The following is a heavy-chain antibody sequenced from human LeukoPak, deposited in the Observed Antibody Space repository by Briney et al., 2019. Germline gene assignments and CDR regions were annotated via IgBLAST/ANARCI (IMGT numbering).Heavy chain of an antibody. V-gene: IGHV4-39*01. CDR2: IYYSGST. J-gene: IGHJ4*02. D-gene: IGHD3-22*01. CDR1: GGSISSSSYY. Sequence: SETLSLTCTVSGGSISSSSYYWGWIRQPPGKGLEGIGSIYYSGSTYYNPSLKSRVTISVATSKNQFSLRLSSVTAADTAVYFCERRPLSSSDSSFDYWGQGTLVTVSS. CDR3: ERRPLSSSDSSFDY.